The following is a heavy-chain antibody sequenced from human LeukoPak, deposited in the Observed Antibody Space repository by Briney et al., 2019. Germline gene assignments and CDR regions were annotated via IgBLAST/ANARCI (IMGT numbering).Heavy chain of an antibody. D-gene: IGHD3-3*01. V-gene: IGHV3-11*01. CDR3: ARDEYYDFWSGYHRGFDP. Sequence: GGSLGLSCAASGFTFSDYYMSWIRQAPGKGLEWVSYISSSGSTIYYADSVKGRFTISRDNAKNSLYLQMNSLRAEDTAVYYCARDEYYDFWSGYHRGFDPWGQGTLVTVSS. CDR2: ISSSGSTI. J-gene: IGHJ5*02. CDR1: GFTFSDYY.